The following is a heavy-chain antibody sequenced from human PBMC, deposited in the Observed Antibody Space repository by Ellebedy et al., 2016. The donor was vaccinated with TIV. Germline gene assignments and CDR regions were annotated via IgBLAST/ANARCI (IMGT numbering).Heavy chain of an antibody. CDR2: INPSSGST. D-gene: IGHD6-19*01. CDR1: GYTFSNYF. V-gene: IGHV1-46*04. CDR3: ARARSSGWLHTPDY. Sequence: AASVKVSCKASGYTFSNYFVHWVRQALGQGLEWMGIINPSSGSTTYAQKLQGRLTMTRDTSTSTVYMELSSLRSEDTAVYYCARARSSGWLHTPDYWGQGLLVTVSS. J-gene: IGHJ4*02.